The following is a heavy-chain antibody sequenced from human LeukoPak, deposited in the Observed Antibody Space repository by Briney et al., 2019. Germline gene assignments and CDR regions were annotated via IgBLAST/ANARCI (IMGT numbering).Heavy chain of an antibody. J-gene: IGHJ4*02. V-gene: IGHV3-7*01. Sequence: GGSLRLYGAASGFTFSSHWMNWVRQALGKGLEWVANIKQDGSEKYYVDSVKGRFTISRDNAKNSLYLQMNSLRVEATAVYYCARNRGISDWGQGTLVTVSS. D-gene: IGHD3-10*01. CDR3: ARNRGISD. CDR1: GFTFSSHW. CDR2: IKQDGSEK.